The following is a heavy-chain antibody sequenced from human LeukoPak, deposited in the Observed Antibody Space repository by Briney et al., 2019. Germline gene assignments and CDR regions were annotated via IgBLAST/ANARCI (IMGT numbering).Heavy chain of an antibody. CDR3: ARDRGTAMVPDAFDI. V-gene: IGHV1-69*05. Sequence: SVKVSCKASGGTFSSYAISWVRQAPGQGLEWMGGIIPIFGTANYAQKFQGRVTITTDESTSTAYMELSSLRSEDTAVYYCARDRGTAMVPDAFDIWGQGTMVTVSS. D-gene: IGHD5-18*01. CDR1: GGTFSSYA. CDR2: IIPIFGTA. J-gene: IGHJ3*02.